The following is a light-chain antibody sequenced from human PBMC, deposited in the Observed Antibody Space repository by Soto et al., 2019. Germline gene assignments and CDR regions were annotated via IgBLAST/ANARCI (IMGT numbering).Light chain of an antibody. CDR1: QSVIRY. CDR3: GQFVSSPPRT. J-gene: IGKJ1*01. Sequence: EIVLTQSPATLSLSPGERATLSCRASQSVIRYLAWYQQRPGQAPRLLIYGVSNRATGIPDRFSGSGSGTDFILTISRLEPEDFALYYCGQFVSSPPRTFGQGTKVDI. V-gene: IGKV3-20*01. CDR2: GVS.